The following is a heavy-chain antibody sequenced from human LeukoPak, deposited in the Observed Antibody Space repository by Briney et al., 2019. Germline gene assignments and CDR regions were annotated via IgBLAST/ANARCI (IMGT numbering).Heavy chain of an antibody. D-gene: IGHD4-17*01. J-gene: IGHJ5*02. Sequence: GGSVRLYCAACRFSFSSFAMTWVRQAPGKGLEWVSSITGGHYATYNTDSVKGRFIISRDNAKNTLYLQMNSLRADDTAIYYCTKDPNGDYIGEFDPWGQGTLVTVSA. V-gene: IGHV3-23*01. CDR3: TKDPNGDYIGEFDP. CDR1: RFSFSSFA. CDR2: ITGGHYAT.